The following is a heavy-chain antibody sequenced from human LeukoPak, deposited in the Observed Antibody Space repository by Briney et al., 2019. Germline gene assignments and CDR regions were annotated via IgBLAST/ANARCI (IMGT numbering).Heavy chain of an antibody. Sequence: PGGSLRLSCAASGFTFSSYSMNWVRQAPGKGLEWVSSISSSSYIYYADSVKGRFTISRDNAKNSLYLQMNSLRAEDTAVYYCARGSVGIGDAFDIWGQGTMVTVSS. V-gene: IGHV3-21*01. CDR1: GFTFSSYS. CDR2: ISSSSYI. D-gene: IGHD1-26*01. CDR3: ARGSVGIGDAFDI. J-gene: IGHJ3*02.